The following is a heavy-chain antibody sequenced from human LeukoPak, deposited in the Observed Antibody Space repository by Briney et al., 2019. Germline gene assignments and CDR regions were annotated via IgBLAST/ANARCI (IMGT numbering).Heavy chain of an antibody. D-gene: IGHD4-17*01. CDR2: IIPILGIA. CDR1: GGTFSSYA. CDR3: ARGSSHDYGDYKGMDV. Sequence: SVKVSRKASGGTFSSYAISWVRQAPGQGLEWMGRIIPILGIANYAQKFQGRVTITADKSTSTAYMELSSLRSEDTAVYYCARGSSHDYGDYKGMDVWGQGTTVTVSS. V-gene: IGHV1-69*04. J-gene: IGHJ6*02.